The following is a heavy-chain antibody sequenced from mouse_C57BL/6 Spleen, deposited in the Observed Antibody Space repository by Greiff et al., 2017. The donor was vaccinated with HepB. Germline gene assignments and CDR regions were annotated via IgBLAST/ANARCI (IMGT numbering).Heavy chain of an antibody. V-gene: IGHV1-15*01. CDR2: IDPETGGT. J-gene: IGHJ2*01. CDR1: GYTFTDYE. D-gene: IGHD3-1*01. Sequence: LVESGAELVRPGASVTLSCKASGYTFTDYEMHWVKQTPVHGLEWIGAIDPETGGTAYNQKFKGKAILTADKSSSTAYMELRSLTSEDSAVYYCTRGRAVVFDYWGQGTTLTVSS. CDR3: TRGRAVVFDY.